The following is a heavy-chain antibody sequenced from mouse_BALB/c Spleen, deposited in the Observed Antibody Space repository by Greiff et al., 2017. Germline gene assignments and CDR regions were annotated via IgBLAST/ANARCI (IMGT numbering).Heavy chain of an antibody. Sequence: EVQWVESGGGLVQPGGSRKLSCAASGFTFSDYGMAWVRQAPGKGPEWVAFISNLAYSIYYADTVTGRFTISRENAKNTLYLEMSSLRSEDTAMYYCARTARATFAMDYWGQGTSVTVSS. CDR1: GFTFSDYG. CDR2: ISNLAYSI. J-gene: IGHJ4*01. D-gene: IGHD3-1*01. V-gene: IGHV5-15*02. CDR3: ARTARATFAMDY.